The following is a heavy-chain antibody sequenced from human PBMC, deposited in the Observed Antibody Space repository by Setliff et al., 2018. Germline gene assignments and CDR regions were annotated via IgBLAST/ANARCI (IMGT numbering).Heavy chain of an antibody. J-gene: IGHJ4*02. V-gene: IGHV1-46*01. CDR2: IHPSGGST. CDR3: ARAPLESGYYYGQGHYFDN. CDR1: GYTFTNYD. Sequence: ASVKVSCKASGYTFTNYDVNWVRQATGQGLEWMGIIHPSGGSTTYAQKFQGRVTMTKDTSTTTVYMELSSLRSEDTAVYYCARAPLESGYYYGQGHYFDNWGQGTLVTVSS. D-gene: IGHD5-18*01.